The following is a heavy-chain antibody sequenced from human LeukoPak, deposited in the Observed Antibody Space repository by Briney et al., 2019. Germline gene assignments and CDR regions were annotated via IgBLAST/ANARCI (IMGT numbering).Heavy chain of an antibody. V-gene: IGHV4-34*01. Sequence: SETLSLTCAVYGGSFSGYYWSWIRQPPGKGLEWIGEINHSGSTNYNPSLKSRVTISVDTSKNQFSLKLSSVTAADTAVYYCARGSPPYSSSWYKSYFDYWGQGTLVTVSS. D-gene: IGHD6-13*01. CDR2: INHSGST. CDR1: GGSFSGYY. J-gene: IGHJ4*02. CDR3: ARGSPPYSSSWYKSYFDY.